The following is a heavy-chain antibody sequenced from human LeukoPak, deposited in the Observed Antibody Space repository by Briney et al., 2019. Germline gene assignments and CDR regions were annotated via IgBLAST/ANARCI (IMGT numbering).Heavy chain of an antibody. CDR3: ARLSLNYYDISPFEAFDI. V-gene: IGHV5-51*01. J-gene: IGHJ3*02. CDR1: GYSFTRYW. CDR2: IYTVASDT. D-gene: IGHD3-22*01. Sequence: RGESLQISCKGSGYSFTRYWSGCVRQMPGKGLEWGGVIYTVASDTRYSPSFQGQVTISADKSISTAYLQWSSLKASDTAMYYCARLSLNYYDISPFEAFDIWGQGTMVTVSS.